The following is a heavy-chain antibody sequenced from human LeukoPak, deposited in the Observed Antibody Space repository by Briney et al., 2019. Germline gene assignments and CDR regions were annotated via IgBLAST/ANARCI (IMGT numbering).Heavy chain of an antibody. CDR1: GFTFSSFA. CDR3: AKDRNPRMVRGLYGMDV. J-gene: IGHJ6*02. CDR2: ISGSGGST. D-gene: IGHD3-10*01. Sequence: PGMSLRLSCAASGFTFSSFAMHWVRQAPGKGLDWVSAISGSGGSTYYADSVKGRFTISRDNSKNTLYLQMNSLRAEDTAVYYCAKDRNPRMVRGLYGMDVWGQGTTVTVSS. V-gene: IGHV3-23*01.